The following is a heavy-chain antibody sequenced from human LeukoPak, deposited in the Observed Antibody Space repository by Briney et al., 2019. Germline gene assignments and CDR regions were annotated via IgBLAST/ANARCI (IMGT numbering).Heavy chain of an antibody. CDR3: AREVGSSSGSGWFDP. D-gene: IGHD6-6*01. CDR1: GGTFSSYA. V-gene: IGHV1-69*05. CDR2: IIPIFGTA. Sequence: APVKVSCKASGGTFSSYAISWVRQAPGQGLEWMGGIIPIFGTANYAQKFQGRVTITTDESTSTAYMELSSLRSEDTAVYYCAREVGSSSGSGWFDPWGQGTLVTVSS. J-gene: IGHJ5*02.